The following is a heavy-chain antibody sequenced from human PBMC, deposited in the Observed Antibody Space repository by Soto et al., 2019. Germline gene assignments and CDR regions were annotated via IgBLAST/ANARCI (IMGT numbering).Heavy chain of an antibody. J-gene: IGHJ6*02. D-gene: IGHD4-17*01. CDR1: GFPFTPYL. CDR3: ARERALTENTVKAMDV. Sequence: GGSLRLSCGASGFPFTPYLLHWVRQDPGKGLVWVSHINRDGSRTRYADSAKGRFTISRDNAKNTLYLQMNNLRAEDTAVYYCARERALTENTVKAMDVWGQGTTVTVSS. CDR2: INRDGSRT. V-gene: IGHV3-74*01.